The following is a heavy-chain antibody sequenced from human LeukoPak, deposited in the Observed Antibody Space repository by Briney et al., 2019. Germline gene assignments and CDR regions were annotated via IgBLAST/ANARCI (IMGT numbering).Heavy chain of an antibody. Sequence: AGGSLRLPCAASGFTFSDYWMHWVRQAPGKGLEWVANIKQDGSAKYYVDSVKGRFTISRDNAKNSLYLQMNSLRAEDTAVYYCARRYFDSWGQGTLVTVSS. CDR3: ARRYFDS. CDR2: IKQDGSAK. CDR1: GFTFSDYW. V-gene: IGHV3-7*03. J-gene: IGHJ4*02.